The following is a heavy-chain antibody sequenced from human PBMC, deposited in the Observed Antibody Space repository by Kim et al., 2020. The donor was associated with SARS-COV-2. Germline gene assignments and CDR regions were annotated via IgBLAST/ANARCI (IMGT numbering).Heavy chain of an antibody. J-gene: IGHJ4*02. CDR1: GFTFSSYG. CDR2: IWYDGSNK. CDR3: ARDLGIYSGYDYTWGYYFDY. Sequence: GGSLRLSCAASGFTFSSYGMHWVRQAPGKGLEWVAVIWYDGSNKYYADSVKGRFTISRDNSKNTLYLQMNSLRAEDTAVYYCARDLGIYSGYDYTWGYYFDYWGQGTLVTVSS. V-gene: IGHV3-33*01. D-gene: IGHD5-12*01.